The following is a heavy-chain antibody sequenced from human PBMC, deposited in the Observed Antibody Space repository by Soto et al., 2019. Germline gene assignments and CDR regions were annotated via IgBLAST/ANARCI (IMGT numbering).Heavy chain of an antibody. J-gene: IGHJ4*01. V-gene: IGHV3-49*03. CDR2: IRSKSFGGTT. D-gene: IGHD3-3*01. Sequence: GGSLRLSCTTSGLTLGDYAMSWFRQAPGKGLEWVGFIRSKSFGGTTEYAASVKGRFSISRDDSKSIAYLQMNSLKTEDTALYYCSRQFYDFSSGYYLYYFDHWGQGALVTVSS. CDR3: SRQFYDFSSGYYLYYFDH. CDR1: GLTLGDYA.